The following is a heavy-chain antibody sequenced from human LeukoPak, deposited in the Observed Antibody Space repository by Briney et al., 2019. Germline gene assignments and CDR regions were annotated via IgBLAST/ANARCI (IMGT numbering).Heavy chain of an antibody. D-gene: IGHD3-22*01. CDR2: ISGGGGST. CDR1: GFTFSSYA. V-gene: IGHV3-23*01. Sequence: PGGSLRLSCAASGFTFSSYAMSWVRQAPGKGLEWVSAISGGGGSTYYADSVKGRFTISRDNSKNTLYLQMNSLRAVDTAVYYCAKGRDYYDSSGSFDYWGQGTLVTASS. J-gene: IGHJ4*02. CDR3: AKGRDYYDSSGSFDY.